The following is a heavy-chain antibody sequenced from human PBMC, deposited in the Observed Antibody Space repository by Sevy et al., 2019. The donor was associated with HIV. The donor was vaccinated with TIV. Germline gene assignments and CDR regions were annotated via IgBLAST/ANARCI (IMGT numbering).Heavy chain of an antibody. D-gene: IGHD3-3*01. CDR2: IWYDGSNK. CDR1: GFTFSSYG. Sequence: GGSLRLSCAASGFTFSSYGMHWVRQAPGKGLEWVAVIWYDGSNKYYADSVKGRFTISRDNSKNTLYLQMNSLRAEDTAVYYCARAGIRFLEWLLFGIDVWGQGTTVTISS. CDR3: ARAGIRFLEWLLFGIDV. V-gene: IGHV3-33*01. J-gene: IGHJ6*02.